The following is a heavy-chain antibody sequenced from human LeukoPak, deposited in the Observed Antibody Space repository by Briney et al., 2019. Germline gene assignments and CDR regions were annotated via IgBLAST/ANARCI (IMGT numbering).Heavy chain of an antibody. CDR1: GGSISSFY. CDR2: IYYSGIT. V-gene: IGHV4-59*01. Sequence: SETLSLTCTVSGGSISSFYWSWIRQPPGKGLEWIGYIYYSGITNYNPSLKSRVNISVDTSKNQFSLNLSSVTAADTAVYFCARVVGEVGDAFDIWGQGTMVTVSS. D-gene: IGHD3-16*01. CDR3: ARVVGEVGDAFDI. J-gene: IGHJ3*02.